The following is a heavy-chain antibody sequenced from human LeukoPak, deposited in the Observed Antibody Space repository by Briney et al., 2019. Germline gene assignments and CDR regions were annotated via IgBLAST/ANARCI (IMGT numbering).Heavy chain of an antibody. V-gene: IGHV3-23*01. CDR1: GFTFSSYA. CDR2: ISGSGGST. CDR3: AKVIAGITIFGVVISDYYYGMDV. J-gene: IGHJ6*02. D-gene: IGHD3-3*01. Sequence: PGGSLRLSCAASGFTFSSYAMSWVGQAPGKGLEWVSAISGSGGSTYYADSVKGRFTISRDNSKNTLCLQMNSLRAEDTAVYHCAKVIAGITIFGVVISDYYYGMDVWGQGTTVTVSS.